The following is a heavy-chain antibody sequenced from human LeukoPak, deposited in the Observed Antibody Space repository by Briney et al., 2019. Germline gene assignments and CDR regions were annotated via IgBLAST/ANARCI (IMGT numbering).Heavy chain of an antibody. CDR3: ARVLGEYCGGDCSPQSYYYYMDV. V-gene: IGHV4-39*02. D-gene: IGHD2-21*02. Sequence: SETLSLTCIVSGVSISRSSFYWGWIRQPPGKGLEWIGSLYSSGSTYYNPSLKTRATISVDTSTNQFSLRLNSVTAADTAVYYCARVLGEYCGGDCSPQSYYYYMDVWGKGTTVTVSS. CDR1: GVSISRSSFY. J-gene: IGHJ6*03. CDR2: LYSSGST.